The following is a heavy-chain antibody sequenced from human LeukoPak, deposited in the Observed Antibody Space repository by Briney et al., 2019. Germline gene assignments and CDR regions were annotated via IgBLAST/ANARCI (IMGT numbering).Heavy chain of an antibody. CDR1: GFTFRSYN. D-gene: IGHD3-22*01. J-gene: IGHJ4*02. V-gene: IGHV3-21*01. CDR2: ITNSGSYI. CDR3: ASTYFYDSSGYYSTYYFDY. Sequence: GGSLRLSCAASGFTFRSYNMNWVRQAPGKGLEWVSSITNSGSYIYYADSVKGRFTISRDNTKSSLYLQMNSLRAEDTAVYYCASTYFYDSSGYYSTYYFDYWGQGTLVTVSS.